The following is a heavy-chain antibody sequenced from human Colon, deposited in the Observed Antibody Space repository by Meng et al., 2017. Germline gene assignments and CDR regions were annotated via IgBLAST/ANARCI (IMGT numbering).Heavy chain of an antibody. CDR3: ARYSSSWYEEGY. V-gene: IGHV3-7*01. Sequence: GESLNISCAASGFTFSSYWMSWVRQAPGKGLEWVANIKQDGSEKYYVDSVKGRFTISRDNAKNSLYLQMNSLRAEDTAVYYCARYSSSWYEEGYWGQGTLVTVSS. D-gene: IGHD6-13*01. J-gene: IGHJ4*02. CDR2: IKQDGSEK. CDR1: GFTFSSYW.